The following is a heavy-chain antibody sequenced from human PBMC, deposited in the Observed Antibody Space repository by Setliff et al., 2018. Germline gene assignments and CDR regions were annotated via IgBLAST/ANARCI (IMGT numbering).Heavy chain of an antibody. CDR2: VYYSGNT. CDR3: ASYDSSGYSENYYFDY. Sequence: SETLSLTCTVSGYSISSGHYWGWIRQPPGKGLEWIGCVYYSGNTYYSPSLKSRVTMFLDTSKNQFSLMLYSVTAADTAIYYCASYDSSGYSENYYFDYWGQGTLVTVSS. D-gene: IGHD3-22*01. V-gene: IGHV4-38-2*02. J-gene: IGHJ4*02. CDR1: GYSISSGHY.